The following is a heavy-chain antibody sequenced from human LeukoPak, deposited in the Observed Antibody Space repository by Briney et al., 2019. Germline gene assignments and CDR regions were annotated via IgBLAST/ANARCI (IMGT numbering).Heavy chain of an antibody. J-gene: IGHJ5*02. D-gene: IGHD2-15*01. CDR2: INTNTGNP. CDR3: ARDATKGYCSGGSCYGRVDP. CDR1: GYTFTSYA. Sequence: ASVKVSCKASGYTFTSYAMNWVRQAPGQGLEWMGWINTNTGNPTYAQGFTGRFVFSLDTSVGTAYLQISSLKAEDTAVYYCARDATKGYCSGGSCYGRVDPWGQGTLVTVSS. V-gene: IGHV7-4-1*02.